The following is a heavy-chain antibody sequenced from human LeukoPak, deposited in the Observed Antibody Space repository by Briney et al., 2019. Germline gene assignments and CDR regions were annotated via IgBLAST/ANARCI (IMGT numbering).Heavy chain of an antibody. D-gene: IGHD3-10*01. V-gene: IGHV5-51*01. CDR3: ARQVEMVRGVIIVDY. CDR2: IYPGDSDT. J-gene: IGHJ4*02. Sequence: GESLKISCKGSGYSFTSYWIGWVRQMPGKGLEWMGIIYPGDSDTRYSPSFQGRVTISADKSISTAYLQWSSLKASDTAMYYCARQVEMVRGVIIVDYWGQGTLVTVSS. CDR1: GYSFTSYW.